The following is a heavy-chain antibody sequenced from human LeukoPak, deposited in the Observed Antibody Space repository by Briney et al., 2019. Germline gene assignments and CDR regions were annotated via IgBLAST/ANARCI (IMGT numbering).Heavy chain of an antibody. J-gene: IGHJ4*02. D-gene: IGHD3-22*01. Sequence: GGSLRLSCAASGFTFSRYWMHWVRQAPGKGLVWVSRINNEGSSTSYADSVKGRFTITRDNAKNTLYLQMNSLRAEDTAVYYCAKQNEDYYDSSDYYDYWGQGTLVTVSS. CDR1: GFTFSRYW. CDR3: AKQNEDYYDSSDYYDY. V-gene: IGHV3-74*01. CDR2: INNEGSST.